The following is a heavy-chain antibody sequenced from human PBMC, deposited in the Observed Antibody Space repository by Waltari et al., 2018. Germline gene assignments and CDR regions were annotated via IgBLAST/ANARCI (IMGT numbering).Heavy chain of an antibody. Sequence: QVHLLESGGGVVQPGTSLRLSCPVSGFAFFKHGMHWVRQAPGKGLEWGAVIWHDGSQTYYGDSVKGRFTISRDNSKNMVYLQVDSLKVEDTAVYYCAREGISGSGEYYGMDVWGQGTTVTVS. CDR1: GFAFFKHG. V-gene: IGHV3-33*01. D-gene: IGHD1-26*01. CDR3: AREGISGSGEYYGMDV. CDR2: IWHDGSQT. J-gene: IGHJ6*02.